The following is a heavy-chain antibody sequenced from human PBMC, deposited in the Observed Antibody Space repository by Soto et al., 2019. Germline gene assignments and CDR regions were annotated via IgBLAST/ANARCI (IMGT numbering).Heavy chain of an antibody. CDR1: GFTFDDYG. V-gene: IGHV3-20*01. CDR3: ARDLYSPHDFWSGYSYYMDV. CDR2: INWNGGST. D-gene: IGHD3-3*01. J-gene: IGHJ6*03. Sequence: GGSLRLSCAASGFTFDDYGMSWVRQAPGKGLEWVSGINWNGGSTGYADSVKGRFTISRDNAKNSLYLQMNSLRAEDTALYHCARDLYSPHDFWSGYSYYMDVWGKGTTVTVSS.